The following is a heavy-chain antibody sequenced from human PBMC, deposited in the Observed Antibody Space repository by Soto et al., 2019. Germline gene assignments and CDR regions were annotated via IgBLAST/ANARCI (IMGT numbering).Heavy chain of an antibody. Sequence: GGSLRLSCAASGFTFSRYWMSWVRQAPGKGLEWVANIKQDGSEKYYVDSVKGRFTISRDNAKNSLYLQMNSLRAEDTALYYCASLHDPDYGEYYFDYWGQGTLVTVSS. D-gene: IGHD3-10*01. J-gene: IGHJ4*02. CDR2: IKQDGSEK. V-gene: IGHV3-7*01. CDR1: GFTFSRYW. CDR3: ASLHDPDYGEYYFDY.